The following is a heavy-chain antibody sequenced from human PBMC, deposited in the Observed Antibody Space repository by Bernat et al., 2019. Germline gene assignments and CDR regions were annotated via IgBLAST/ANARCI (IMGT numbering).Heavy chain of an antibody. CDR3: ARDPRQGYDYIWGSYR. CDR1: GFTFSSYS. V-gene: IGHV3-21*01. CDR2: ISSSSSYI. D-gene: IGHD3-16*02. J-gene: IGHJ4*02. Sequence: EVQLVESGGGLVKPGGSLRLSCAASGFTFSSYSMNWVRQAPGKGLEWVSSISSSSSYIYYADSVKGRFTISRDNAKNSLYLQMNSLRAEDTAVYYCARDPRQGYDYIWGSYRWGQGTLVTVSS.